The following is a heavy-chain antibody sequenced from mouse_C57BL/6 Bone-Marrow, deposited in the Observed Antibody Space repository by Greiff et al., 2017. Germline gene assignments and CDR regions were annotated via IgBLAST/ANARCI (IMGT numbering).Heavy chain of an antibody. CDR1: GFIFSSYG. CDR2: ISSGGSYT. J-gene: IGHJ1*03. Sequence: EVKLVESGGDLVKPGGSLKLSCAASGFIFSSYGMSWVRQTPDKRLEWVATISSGGSYTYYPDSVKGRFTISRDNAKNTLYLQMSSLKSEDTAMYYCARLHWYFDVWGTGTTVTVSS. V-gene: IGHV5-6*01. CDR3: ARLHWYFDV.